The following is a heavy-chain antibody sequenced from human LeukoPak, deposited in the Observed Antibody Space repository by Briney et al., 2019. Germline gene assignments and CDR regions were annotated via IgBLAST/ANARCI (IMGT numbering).Heavy chain of an antibody. D-gene: IGHD4/OR15-4a*01. J-gene: IGHJ6*03. V-gene: IGHV1-46*01. CDR3: ARDATSLYGGMGGYYYYMDV. CDR2: INPSGGST. CDR1: GYTFTSYY. Sequence: ASVKVSCKASGYTFTSYYIHWVRQAPGQGLEWMGIINPSGGSTSYTQKFQGRVTMTRDMSTSTVYMELSSLRSEDTAVYYCARDATSLYGGMGGYYYYMDVWGKGTTVTVSS.